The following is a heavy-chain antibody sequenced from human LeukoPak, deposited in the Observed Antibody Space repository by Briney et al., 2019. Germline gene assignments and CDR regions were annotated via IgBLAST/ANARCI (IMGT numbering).Heavy chain of an antibody. CDR3: TTFES. Sequence: GGSLTLSCAASGLSFSNAWMSWVRQAPGKGLEWVGRTKSKTDGATPDYAAPVKGRFTISTDDSQNTLYLQMNSLKTEDTAVYYCTTFESWGQGTLVTVSS. J-gene: IGHJ4*02. V-gene: IGHV3-15*01. CDR2: TKSKTDGATP. CDR1: GLSFSNAW.